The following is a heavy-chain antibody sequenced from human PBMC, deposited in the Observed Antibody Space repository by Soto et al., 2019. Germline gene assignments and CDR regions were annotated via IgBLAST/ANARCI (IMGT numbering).Heavy chain of an antibody. Sequence: ASVKVSCKASGYTFTIYGISWVRQAPGQGLEWMGWISAYNGNTNYAQKLQGRVTMTTDTSTSTAYMELRILRSDDPAVYYCAIVTEYSNFDPRDYYDMDALGKGTTVTVSS. D-gene: IGHD4-4*01. CDR3: AIVTEYSNFDPRDYYDMDA. CDR2: ISAYNGNT. CDR1: GYTFTIYG. J-gene: IGHJ6*03. V-gene: IGHV1-18*01.